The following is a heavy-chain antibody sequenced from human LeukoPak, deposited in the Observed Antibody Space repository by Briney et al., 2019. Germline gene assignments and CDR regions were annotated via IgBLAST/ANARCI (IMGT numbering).Heavy chain of an antibody. CDR2: MYYSGST. J-gene: IGHJ4*02. D-gene: IGHD5-24*01. CDR3: AIEMATPGLDY. Sequence: SETLSLTCTVSGGSITSSTSYWGWIRQPPGKGLERTGSMYYSGSTYYNPSLKSRVTISVDTSKNQFSLKLSSVTAADTAVYYCAIEMATPGLDYWGQGTLVTVSS. V-gene: IGHV4-39*07. CDR1: GGSITSSTSY.